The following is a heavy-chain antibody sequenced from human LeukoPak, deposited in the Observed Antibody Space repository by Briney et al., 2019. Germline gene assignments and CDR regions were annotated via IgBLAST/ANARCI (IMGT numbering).Heavy chain of an antibody. J-gene: IGHJ4*02. CDR3: AQKGGTDH. D-gene: IGHD2-15*01. Sequence: GGSLRLSCAASGFTFSSYAMTWVRQAPGKGLEWASGITASGGSTYYADSVKGRFTISRDNAKNSLYLQMSSLRNEDTAIYYCAQKGGTDHWGQGTLVTVSS. CDR2: ITASGGST. V-gene: IGHV3-23*01. CDR1: GFTFSSYA.